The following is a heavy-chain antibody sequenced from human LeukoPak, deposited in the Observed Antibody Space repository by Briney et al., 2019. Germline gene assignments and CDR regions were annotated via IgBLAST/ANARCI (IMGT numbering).Heavy chain of an antibody. CDR3: ARGSIAARMGLDY. Sequence: SETLSLTCAVYGGSFSGYYWSWIRQPPGKGLEWIGEINHSGSTNYNPSLKSRVTISVATSKNQFSLKLSSVTAADTAVYYCARGSIAARMGLDYWGQGTLVTVSS. J-gene: IGHJ4*02. V-gene: IGHV4-34*01. CDR2: INHSGST. CDR1: GGSFSGYY. D-gene: IGHD6-6*01.